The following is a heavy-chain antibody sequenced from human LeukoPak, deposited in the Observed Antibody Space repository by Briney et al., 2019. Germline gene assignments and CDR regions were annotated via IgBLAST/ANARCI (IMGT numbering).Heavy chain of an antibody. CDR2: ISDICASI. D-gene: IGHD4-17*01. J-gene: IGHJ5*02. CDR3: AEGMTTTFSLHP. Sequence: GGSLRLSRPTSVFTFSDYYIAWIRQPPGKGREGVSFISDICASIYYDASAKGTFTISRDRTKNSLYLQMNSLSAEDTAIYYCAEGMTTTFSLHPWGQGTLV. V-gene: IGHV3-11*01. CDR1: VFTFSDYY.